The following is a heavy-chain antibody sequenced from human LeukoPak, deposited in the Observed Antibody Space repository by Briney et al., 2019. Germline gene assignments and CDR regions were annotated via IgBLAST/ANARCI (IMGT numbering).Heavy chain of an antibody. D-gene: IGHD3-10*01. CDR3: ASQWFGELDAPDQ. J-gene: IGHJ5*02. CDR2: INPSGGST. CDR1: GYTFTSYY. Sequence: GASVKVSCKASGYTFTSYYMHWVRQAPGQGLEWVGIINPSGGSTSYAQKFQGRVTMTRDTSTSTVYMELSSLRSEDTAVYYCASQWFGELDAPDQWGQGTLVTVSS. V-gene: IGHV1-46*03.